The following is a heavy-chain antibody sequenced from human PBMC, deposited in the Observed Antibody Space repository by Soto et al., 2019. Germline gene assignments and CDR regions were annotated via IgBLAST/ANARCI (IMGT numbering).Heavy chain of an antibody. CDR1: GGSFTGYY. Sequence: QLQLHQSGAGLLKPSETLSLTCDVSGGSFTGYYWAWIRQPPGQGLEWIGEINHSGFTNYNPSLTGRVTISLATSRSQFSLKLDSLTAADTAFYFCARGHGRFAHWGQGTLVTVSS. CDR3: ARGHGRFAH. J-gene: IGHJ4*02. V-gene: IGHV4-34*01. CDR2: INHSGFT.